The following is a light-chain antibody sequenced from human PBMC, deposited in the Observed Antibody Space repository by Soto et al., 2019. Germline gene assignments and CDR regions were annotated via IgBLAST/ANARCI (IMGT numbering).Light chain of an antibody. CDR2: GAS. CDR3: QQYDSSPKT. CDR1: QSVSSSY. V-gene: IGKV3-20*01. Sequence: EIVLTQSPGTLSLSPGERATLSCRASQSVSSSYLAWYQQKPGQAPRLLIYGASSRATAIPDRFSGSRSGAEFTLTINSLQSEDFAVYYCQQYDSSPKTFGQGTKVDIK. J-gene: IGKJ1*01.